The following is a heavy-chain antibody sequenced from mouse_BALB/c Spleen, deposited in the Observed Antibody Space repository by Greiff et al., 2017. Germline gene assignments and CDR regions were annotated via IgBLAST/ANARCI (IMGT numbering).Heavy chain of an antibody. CDR3: ALYYDRRGFAY. V-gene: IGHV1-80*01. J-gene: IGHJ3*01. CDR2: IYPGDGDT. Sequence: QVQLKQSGAELVRPGSSVKISCKASGYAFSSYWMNWVKQRPGQGLEWIGQIYPGDGDTNYNGKFKGKATLTADKSSSTAYMQLSSLTSEDSAVYFCALYYDRRGFAYWGQGTLVTVSA. CDR1: GYAFSSYW. D-gene: IGHD2-4*01.